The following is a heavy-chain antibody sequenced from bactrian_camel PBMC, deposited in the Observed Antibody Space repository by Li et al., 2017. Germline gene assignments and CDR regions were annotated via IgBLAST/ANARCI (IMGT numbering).Heavy chain of an antibody. D-gene: IGHD4*01. V-gene: IGHV3S53*01. CDR2: ISSDGTA. CDR1: GSIFSMCA. Sequence: HVQLVESGGGSVQAGGSLRLSCAASGSIFSMCAMGWLRQAPGKERELVASISSDGTATYIDSVKGRVTISQDNAKNTMYLQMNSLKTEDTAVYYCAPVGRSYVDYNCRAGLGQGTQVTVS. J-gene: IGHJ4*01.